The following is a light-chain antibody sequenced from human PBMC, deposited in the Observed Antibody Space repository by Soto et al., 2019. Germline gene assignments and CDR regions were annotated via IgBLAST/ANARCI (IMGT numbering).Light chain of an antibody. Sequence: QSVLTQPPSASGSPGQSVTISCTGTSSDVGGYNYVSWYQQHPDKAPKLMIYEVSKRPSGVPDRFSGSKSGNTASLTVSGLQAEDEADYYCSSYAGSKTSVFGGGTKLTVL. J-gene: IGLJ3*02. CDR2: EVS. CDR1: SSDVGGYNY. V-gene: IGLV2-8*01. CDR3: SSYAGSKTSV.